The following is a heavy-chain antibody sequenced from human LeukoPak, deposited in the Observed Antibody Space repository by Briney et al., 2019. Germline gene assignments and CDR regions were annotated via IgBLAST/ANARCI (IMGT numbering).Heavy chain of an antibody. CDR2: ISGSGGST. D-gene: IGHD3-22*01. V-gene: IGHV3-23*01. Sequence: GGSLRLSCAASGFTFSSYAMSWVRQAPGKGLEWVSAISGSGGSTSYAQKFQGRVTMTRDTSTSTVYMELSSLRSEDTAVYYCARDAYYDSSGYYYFRWFDPWGQGTLVTVSS. CDR3: ARDAYYDSSGYYYFRWFDP. CDR1: GFTFSSYA. J-gene: IGHJ5*02.